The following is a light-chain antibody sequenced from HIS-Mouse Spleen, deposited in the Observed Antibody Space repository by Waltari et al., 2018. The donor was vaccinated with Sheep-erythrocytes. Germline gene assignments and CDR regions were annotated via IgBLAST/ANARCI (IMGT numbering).Light chain of an antibody. Sequence: QSALTQPASLSGSPGQSITLPCTGTSSDVGTDNPASLYQQHPGKAPKLMIYEGSKRPSGVSNRFSGSKSGNTASLTISGLQAEDEADYYCCSYAGSSTPWVFGGGTKLTVL. J-gene: IGLJ3*02. CDR2: EGS. V-gene: IGLV2-23*01. CDR1: SSDVGTDNP. CDR3: CSYAGSSTPWV.